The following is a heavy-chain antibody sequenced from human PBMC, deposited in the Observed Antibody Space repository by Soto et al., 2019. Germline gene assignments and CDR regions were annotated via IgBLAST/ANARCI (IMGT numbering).Heavy chain of an antibody. CDR1: GFSFSSYA. CDR3: ARGSFDSIGYYNFDY. J-gene: IGHJ4*02. Sequence: QVQLVESGGGVVQPGGSLRLSCAASGFSFSSYAMHWVCQAPGKGLEWVGVIWFSGTTTIYADSVKGRFIISRDNSKTTLYLQAESLRGDDTAVYYCARGSFDSIGYYNFDYWGQGTLVTVSS. V-gene: IGHV3-33*01. CDR2: IWFSGTTT. D-gene: IGHD3-22*01.